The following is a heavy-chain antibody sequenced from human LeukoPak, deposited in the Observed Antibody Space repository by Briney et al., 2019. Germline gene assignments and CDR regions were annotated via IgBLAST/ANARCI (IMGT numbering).Heavy chain of an antibody. J-gene: IGHJ6*04. CDR2: ITWDGGST. Sequence: RAGGSLRLSCAASGFTFDDYAMHWVRQAPGKGLEWVSLITWDGGSTYYADSVKGRFTISRDNSRHTLYLQMNSLGAEDTALYYCAKDKEYSGFGPILSGYYYGMDVWGKRTTATVSS. CDR3: AKDKEYSGFGPILSGYYYGMDV. V-gene: IGHV3-43D*04. D-gene: IGHD5-12*01. CDR1: GFTFDDYA.